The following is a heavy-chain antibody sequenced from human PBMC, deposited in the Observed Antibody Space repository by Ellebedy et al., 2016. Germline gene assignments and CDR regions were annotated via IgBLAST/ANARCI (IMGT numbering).Heavy chain of an antibody. V-gene: IGHV1-8*01. CDR3: ARGDGAVVAPLMIYYYYGMDV. D-gene: IGHD3-22*01. J-gene: IGHJ6*02. CDR1: GYTFTSYD. CDR2: MNPNSGNT. Sequence: ASVKVSCKASGYTFTSYDINWVRQATGQGLEWMGWMNPNSGNTGYAQKFQGRVTMTRNTSISTAYMELSSLRSEDTAVYYCARGDGAVVAPLMIYYYYGMDVWGQGTTVTVSS.